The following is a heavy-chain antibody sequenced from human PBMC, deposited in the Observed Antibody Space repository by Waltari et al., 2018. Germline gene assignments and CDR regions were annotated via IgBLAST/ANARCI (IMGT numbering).Heavy chain of an antibody. CDR3: VKGSGGSRPYYFDS. Sequence: EVQLEESGGGLVQPGGSLRLSCAASGFTFSRYAMAWGRQVPGKGLEWISAITDTGSDPYSAESVKGRFTISRDHSLYLQMKSLRVEDTAVYYCVKGSGGSRPYYFDSWGQGTLVTVSS. D-gene: IGHD1-26*01. CDR1: GFTFSRYA. V-gene: IGHV3-23*04. CDR2: ITDTGSDP. J-gene: IGHJ4*02.